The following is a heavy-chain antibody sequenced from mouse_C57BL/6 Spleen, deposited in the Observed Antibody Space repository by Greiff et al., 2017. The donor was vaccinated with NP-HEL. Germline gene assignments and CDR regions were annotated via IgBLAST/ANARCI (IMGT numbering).Heavy chain of an antibody. CDR1: GFTFSSYA. CDR2: ISDGGSYT. V-gene: IGHV5-4*01. CDR3: ASYGNYEYFDV. D-gene: IGHD2-1*01. J-gene: IGHJ1*03. Sequence: EVQLVESGGGLVKPGGSLKLSCAASGFTFSSYAMSWVRQTPEKRLEWVATISDGGSYTYYPDNVKGRFTISRDNAKNNLYLQMSHLKSEDTAMYYCASYGNYEYFDVWGTGTTVTVSS.